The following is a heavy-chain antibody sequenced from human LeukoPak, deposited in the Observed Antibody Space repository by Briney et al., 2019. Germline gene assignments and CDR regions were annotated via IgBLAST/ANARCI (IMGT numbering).Heavy chain of an antibody. Sequence: SETLSLTCAVYGGSFSGYYWSWIRQPPGKGLEWIGEINHSGSTNYNPSLKSRVTISVDTSKNQFSLKLSSVTAADTAVYYCARLGYGSWGQGTLVTVSS. CDR1: GGSFSGYY. D-gene: IGHD3-10*01. J-gene: IGHJ4*02. CDR3: ARLGYGS. CDR2: INHSGST. V-gene: IGHV4-34*01.